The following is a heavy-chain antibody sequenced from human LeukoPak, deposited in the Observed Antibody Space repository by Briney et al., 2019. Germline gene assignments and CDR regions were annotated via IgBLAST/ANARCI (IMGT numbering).Heavy chain of an antibody. J-gene: IGHJ4*02. V-gene: IGHV3-30*02. CDR1: GFTFSSYG. CDR2: IRYDGSNK. CDR3: AKVSTGTWRYFDY. D-gene: IGHD1-7*01. Sequence: GGSLRLSCAASGFTFSSYGMHWVRQAPGKGLEWVAFIRYDGSNKYNADSVKGRFTISRDNSKNTLYLQMNSLRAEDTAVYYCAKVSTGTWRYFDYWGQGTLVTVSS.